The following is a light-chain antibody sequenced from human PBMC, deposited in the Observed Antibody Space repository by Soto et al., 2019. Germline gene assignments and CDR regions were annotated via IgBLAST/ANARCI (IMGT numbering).Light chain of an antibody. J-gene: IGLJ2*01. CDR1: SSDVGSYSL. CDR3: SSYTSSSTVV. Sequence: QSALTQPASVSGSPGQSITISCTGTSSDVGSYSLLSWYQHHPGKAPKLIIYEDIKGPSGVSNRFSGSKSGNTASLTISGLQAEDEADYYCSSYTSSSTVVFGGGTKVTVL. CDR2: EDI. V-gene: IGLV2-14*02.